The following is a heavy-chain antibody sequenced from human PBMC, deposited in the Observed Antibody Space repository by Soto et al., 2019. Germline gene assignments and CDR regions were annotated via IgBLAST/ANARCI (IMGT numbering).Heavy chain of an antibody. V-gene: IGHV3-7*01. CDR2: IKGDGSEK. CDR3: GRDEVRNGVGV. Sequence: PGGSLRLSCVASGFTFTSYWMSWVRQAPGKGLEWVANIKGDGSEKKYVDSAKGRFTISRDNAHNSVSLQMNSLRAEDTALYYCGRDEVRNGVGVWGQGTTVTVSS. CDR1: GFTFTSYW. J-gene: IGHJ6*02.